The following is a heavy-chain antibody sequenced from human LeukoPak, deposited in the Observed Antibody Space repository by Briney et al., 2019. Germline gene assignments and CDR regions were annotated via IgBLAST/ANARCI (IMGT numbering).Heavy chain of an antibody. CDR1: SGSMTDSC. J-gene: IGHJ4*02. Sequence: SETLSLTCTVSSGSMTDSCWSWFRQTPGKGLEWVGYISDSGSTNYNPSLKSRITISVDTSKNQFSLTLSSVTAADTAVYYCARSDSAVYYYRPSDCWGQGTLVTVSS. D-gene: IGHD1-26*01. V-gene: IGHV4-59*08. CDR2: ISDSGST. CDR3: ARSDSAVYYYRPSDC.